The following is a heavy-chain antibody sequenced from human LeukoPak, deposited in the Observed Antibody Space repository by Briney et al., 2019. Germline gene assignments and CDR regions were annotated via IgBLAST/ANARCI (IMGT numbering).Heavy chain of an antibody. D-gene: IGHD2-15*01. V-gene: IGHV1-18*01. CDR2: IGGYTGHT. Sequence: ASAKVSCKTSGYSFTSYGVTWVRQAPGQGLEWMGWIGGYTGHTNYVQKFQGRVTMTTDTSTSTAYMELRSLTSDDTAVYYCARDGSCSGGSCAMDGWFDPWGQGTLVTVSS. CDR3: ARDGSCSGGSCAMDGWFDP. CDR1: GYSFTSYG. J-gene: IGHJ5*02.